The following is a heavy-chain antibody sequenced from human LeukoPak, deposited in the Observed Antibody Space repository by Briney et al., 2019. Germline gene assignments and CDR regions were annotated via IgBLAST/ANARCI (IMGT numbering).Heavy chain of an antibody. Sequence: SETLSLTCTVSGGSISSYYWGWIRQPPGKGLESIGNIYYSGSTYYNPSLKSRVTISVDTSKNQFSLKLSSVTAADTAVYYCARGSVAGTFSLDYWGQGTLVTVSS. D-gene: IGHD6-19*01. CDR2: IYYSGST. CDR3: ARGSVAGTFSLDY. CDR1: GGSISSYY. V-gene: IGHV4-39*07. J-gene: IGHJ4*02.